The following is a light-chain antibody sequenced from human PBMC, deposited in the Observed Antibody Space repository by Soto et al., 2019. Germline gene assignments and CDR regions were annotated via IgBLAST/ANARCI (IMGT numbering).Light chain of an antibody. J-gene: IGKJ5*01. CDR2: GAS. V-gene: IGKV3-11*01. Sequence: EIVLTQSPATLSLSPGERATLSCRASQSVSSYLAWYQQKPGQAPRLLIYGASSRATGIPDRFSGSGSGTDFTLTISRLGPEDFAVYYCQQYNNWPITFGQGTRLEIK. CDR3: QQYNNWPIT. CDR1: QSVSSY.